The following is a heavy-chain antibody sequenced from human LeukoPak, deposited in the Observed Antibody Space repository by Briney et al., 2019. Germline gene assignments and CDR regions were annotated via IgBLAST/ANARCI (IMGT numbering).Heavy chain of an antibody. CDR2: IRSKAYGGTT. V-gene: IGHV3-49*04. CDR3: TREWSSSWYPTYYYYGMDV. Sequence: GGSLRLSCTASGFTLGDYAMRWVREAPGKGLEGVGFIRSKAYGGTTEYAASVKVRFTISRDDSKSIAYLQMNSLKTEDTAVYYCTREWSSSWYPTYYYYGMDVWGQGTTVTVSS. J-gene: IGHJ6*02. D-gene: IGHD6-13*01. CDR1: GFTLGDYA.